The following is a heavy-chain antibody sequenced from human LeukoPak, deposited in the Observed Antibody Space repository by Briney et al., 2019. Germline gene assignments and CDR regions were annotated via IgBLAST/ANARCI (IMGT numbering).Heavy chain of an antibody. D-gene: IGHD6-19*01. Sequence: SETLSLTCTVSGVSISSYQWSWIRQPPGKGLDWIGYIYYSGSTKYNPSLKRRVTISIDTSKNQFSLKLRSVTAADTAVYYCARLRAVADAFDIWGQGTMVTVSS. CDR1: GVSISSYQ. CDR3: ARLRAVADAFDI. V-gene: IGHV4-59*08. J-gene: IGHJ3*02. CDR2: IYYSGST.